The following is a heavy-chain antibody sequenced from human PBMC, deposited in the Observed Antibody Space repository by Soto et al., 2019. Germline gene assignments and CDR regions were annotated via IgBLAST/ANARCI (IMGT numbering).Heavy chain of an antibody. D-gene: IGHD3-3*01. CDR2: IWYDGSNK. CDR1: GFTFSSYG. V-gene: IGHV3-33*01. CDR3: ARSGSDFWSGYYHY. Sequence: QVQLVESGGGVVQPGRSLRLSCAASGFTFSSYGMHWVRQAPGKGLEWVAVIWYDGSNKYYADSVKGRFTISRDNSKNTLYLQMNSLRAEDTAVYYCARSGSDFWSGYYHYWGQGTLVTVSS. J-gene: IGHJ4*02.